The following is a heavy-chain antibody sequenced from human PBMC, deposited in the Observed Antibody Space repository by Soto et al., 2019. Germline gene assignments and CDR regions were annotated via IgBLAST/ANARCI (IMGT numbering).Heavy chain of an antibody. V-gene: IGHV3-21*06. CDR3: ARDFKESQYYYYWMDV. CDR2: ISSGSNYT. CDR1: GFTFSSYS. D-gene: IGHD3-10*01. Sequence: EVQLVESGGGLVKPGGSLRLSCVVSGFTFSSYSMNWVRQAPGKGLEWVSSISSGSNYTYYADSVKGRFTISRDNAKNSGYLQMNSLRAEDTALYYGARDFKESQYYYYWMDVWGKGTTVTVSS. J-gene: IGHJ6*04.